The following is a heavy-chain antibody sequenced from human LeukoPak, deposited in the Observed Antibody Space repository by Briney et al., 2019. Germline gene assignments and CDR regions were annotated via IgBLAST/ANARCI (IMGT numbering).Heavy chain of an antibody. D-gene: IGHD4-17*01. CDR1: GFTFSSYG. Sequence: PGGSLRLSCAASGFTFSSYGMHWVRQAPGKGLEWVAFIRFDGSNKYYADSVKGRFTISRDNSKNTLYLQMNSLRAEDTAVYYCAKSQYLYGDYYYYYYMDVWGKGTTVTISS. CDR2: IRFDGSNK. J-gene: IGHJ6*03. CDR3: AKSQYLYGDYYYYYYMDV. V-gene: IGHV3-30*02.